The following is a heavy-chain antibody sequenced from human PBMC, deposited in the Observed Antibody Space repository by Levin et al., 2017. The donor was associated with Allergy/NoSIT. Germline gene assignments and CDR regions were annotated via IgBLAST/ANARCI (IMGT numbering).Heavy chain of an antibody. D-gene: IGHD3/OR15-3a*01. J-gene: IGHJ5*02. CDR1: GYTFTGYY. CDR2: INPNSGGT. V-gene: IGHV1-2*02. Sequence: RASVKVSCKASGYTFTGYYIHWVRQAPGPGLEWMGWINPNSGGTNFAQKFQGRVTMTRDTSISTAYMGLSSLRSDDTAVYHCVRDRGFWTGSYDLWGQGTLVTVSS. CDR3: VRDRGFWTGSYDL.